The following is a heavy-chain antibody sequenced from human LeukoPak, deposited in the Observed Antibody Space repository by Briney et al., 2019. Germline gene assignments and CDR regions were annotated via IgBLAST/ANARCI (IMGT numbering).Heavy chain of an antibody. Sequence: TGGSLRLSCAASGFTLSSYSMNWVRQAPGKGLEWVSYISNSSSTIYYADSVKGRFTISRDNAKNSLYLQMNSLRAEDTAVYYCARGHSDYGKFDYWGQGTLVTVSS. CDR2: ISNSSSTI. CDR3: ARGHSDYGKFDY. D-gene: IGHD5-12*01. CDR1: GFTLSSYS. V-gene: IGHV3-48*04. J-gene: IGHJ4*02.